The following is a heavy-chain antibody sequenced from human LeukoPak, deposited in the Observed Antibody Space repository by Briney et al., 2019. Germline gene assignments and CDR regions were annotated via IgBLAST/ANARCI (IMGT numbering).Heavy chain of an antibody. V-gene: IGHV4-59*01. CDR2: IYYSGST. D-gene: IGHD3-3*01. CDR3: ARSQDFSLLYYYMDV. CDR1: GGSISRYY. Sequence: SSETLSLTCTVSGGSISRYYWSWIRQPPGKGLEWIGYIYYSGSTNYNPSLKSRVTISVDTSKNQFSLKLSSVTAADTAVYYCARSQDFSLLYYYMDVWGKGTTVTVSS. J-gene: IGHJ6*03.